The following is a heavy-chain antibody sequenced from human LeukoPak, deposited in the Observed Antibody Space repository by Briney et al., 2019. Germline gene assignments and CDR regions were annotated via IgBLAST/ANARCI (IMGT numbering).Heavy chain of an antibody. V-gene: IGHV3-23*01. CDR2: IFPSGGEI. D-gene: IGHD3-10*02. CDR3: AELGITMIGGV. J-gene: IGHJ6*04. CDR1: RFTFSNYW. Sequence: QAGGSLRLSCAASRFTFSNYWMHWVRQAPGKGLVWVSSIFPSGGEIHYADSVRGRFTISRDNSKSILSLQMNSLRAEDTAIYYCAELGITMIGGVWGKGTTVTISS.